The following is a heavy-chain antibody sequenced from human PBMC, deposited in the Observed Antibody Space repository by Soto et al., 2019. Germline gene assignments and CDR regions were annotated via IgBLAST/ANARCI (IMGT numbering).Heavy chain of an antibody. Sequence: QTPSLTCAISGDNVSNNTASWSWIRHSPSRGLEWLGRTFFRSKWSNDYAVSVKSPIIINADTTKNQFTLQLNSVTPEDTAVYYCAKGDNLAPYTAYGFDPWGQGTLVTVSS. CDR2: TFFRSKWSN. D-gene: IGHD3-16*01. V-gene: IGHV6-1*01. CDR3: AKGDNLAPYTAYGFDP. J-gene: IGHJ4*01. CDR1: GDNVSNNTAS.